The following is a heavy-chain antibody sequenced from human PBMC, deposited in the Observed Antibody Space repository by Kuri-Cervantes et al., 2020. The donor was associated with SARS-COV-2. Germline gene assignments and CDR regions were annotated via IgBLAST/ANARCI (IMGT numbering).Heavy chain of an antibody. V-gene: IGHV3-9*03. J-gene: IGHJ4*02. D-gene: IGHD6-19*01. CDR2: ISWNSGSI. CDR1: GFAFDDYS. Sequence: GGSLRLSCAASGFAFDDYSMHWVRQAPGKGLEWVSGISWNSGSIGYADSVKGRFTISRDNAKNSLYLQMNSLRAEDMALYYCAKDRRAVAGIDGFDYWGQGTLVTVSS. CDR3: AKDRRAVAGIDGFDY.